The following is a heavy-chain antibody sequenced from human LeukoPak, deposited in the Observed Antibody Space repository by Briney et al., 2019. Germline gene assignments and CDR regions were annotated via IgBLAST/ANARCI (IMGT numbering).Heavy chain of an antibody. CDR2: ISYDGSNK. J-gene: IGHJ4*02. V-gene: IGHV3-30-3*01. CDR3: ARTYCSSTGGDYFDY. D-gene: IGHD6-6*01. Sequence: GRSLRLSCAASGFTFSSYAMHWVRQAPGKGLEWVAVISYDGSNKYYADSVKGRFTISRDNSKNTLYLQMNSLRAEDTAVYYCARTYCSSTGGDYFDYWGQGTLVTVSS. CDR1: GFTFSSYA.